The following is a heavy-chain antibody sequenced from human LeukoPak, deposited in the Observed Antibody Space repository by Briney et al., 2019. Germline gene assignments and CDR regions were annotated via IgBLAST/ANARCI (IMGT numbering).Heavy chain of an antibody. D-gene: IGHD3-3*01. CDR1: ADTFINYW. CDR2: IYPGDSET. CDR3: VRRSGRWSDFDY. V-gene: IGHV5-51*01. Sequence: GESLKISCKVSADTFINYWIAWVRQMPGKGLEWMGIIYPGDSETIYGPSFQGQVTISADRSLTTAYLQWRSLKASDSAMYYCVRRSGRWSDFDYWGLGTLVTVSS. J-gene: IGHJ4*02.